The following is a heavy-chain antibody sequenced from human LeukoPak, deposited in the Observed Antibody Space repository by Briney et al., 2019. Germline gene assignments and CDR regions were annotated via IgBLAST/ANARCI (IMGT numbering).Heavy chain of an antibody. CDR1: GGSISSYY. D-gene: IGHD6-13*01. CDR2: IYYSGST. Sequence: SETLSLTCTVSGGSISSYYWSWIRQPPGKGLEWFGYIYYSGSTNYNPSLKSRVTISVDTSKNQFSLKLSSVTAADTAVYYCARDGSGYSSSWLYYWGQGTLVTVSS. V-gene: IGHV4-59*01. CDR3: ARDGSGYSSSWLYY. J-gene: IGHJ4*02.